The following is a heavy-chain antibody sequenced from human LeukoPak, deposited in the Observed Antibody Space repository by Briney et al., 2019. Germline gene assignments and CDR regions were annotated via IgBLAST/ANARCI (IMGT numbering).Heavy chain of an antibody. J-gene: IGHJ4*02. Sequence: PGGSLRLSCAASGFTFSSYWMHWVRQAPGKGLVCVSRINTDGSGTGYADSVKGRFSISRDNSKNTLYLQMNSLRAEDTALYYCAKDLTDYYDSSGEFDYWGQGTLVTVSS. V-gene: IGHV3-74*01. CDR3: AKDLTDYYDSSGEFDY. D-gene: IGHD3-22*01. CDR2: INTDGSGT. CDR1: GFTFSSYW.